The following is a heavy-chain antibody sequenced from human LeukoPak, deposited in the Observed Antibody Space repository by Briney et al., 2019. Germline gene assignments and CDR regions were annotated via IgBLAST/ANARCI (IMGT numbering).Heavy chain of an antibody. V-gene: IGHV4-59*01. CDR1: GGSISSYY. J-gene: IGHJ4*02. Sequence: SETLSLTCTVSGGSISSYYWSWIRQPPGKGLEWIGYIYYSGSTNYNPSLKSRVTISVDTSKNQFSLKLSSVTAADTAVYYCARVLYCGGDCYNFDYWGQGTLVTVSS. CDR2: IYYSGST. D-gene: IGHD2-21*02. CDR3: ARVLYCGGDCYNFDY.